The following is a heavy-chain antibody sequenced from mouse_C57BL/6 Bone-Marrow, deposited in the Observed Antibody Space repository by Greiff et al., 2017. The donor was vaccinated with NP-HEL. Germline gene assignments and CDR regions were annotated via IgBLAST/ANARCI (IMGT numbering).Heavy chain of an antibody. CDR2: IRNKANGYTT. Sequence: EVQLVESGGGLVQPGGSLSLSCAASGFTFTDYYMSWVRQPPGKALEWLGFIRNKANGYTTEYISSVQGRFTISRDNSQSILYLQMNARRAEDSATYYCARSSPYYWDYRGQGTTLTVSS. CDR3: ARSSPYYWDY. J-gene: IGHJ2*01. CDR1: GFTFTDYY. V-gene: IGHV7-3*01.